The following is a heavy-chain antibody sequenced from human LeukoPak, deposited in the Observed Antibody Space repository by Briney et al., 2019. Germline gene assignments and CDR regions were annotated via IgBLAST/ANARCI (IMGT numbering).Heavy chain of an antibody. V-gene: IGHV1-2*06. Sequence: GASVKVSCKASGYTFTGYYMHWVRQAPGQGLEWMGRINPNSGGTNYAQKFQGRVTMTRDTSISTAYMELSRLRSDDTAVYYCARGITGTTGWYFDLWGRGTLVTVSS. J-gene: IGHJ2*01. CDR1: GYTFTGYY. CDR3: ARGITGTTGWYFDL. CDR2: INPNSGGT. D-gene: IGHD1-7*01.